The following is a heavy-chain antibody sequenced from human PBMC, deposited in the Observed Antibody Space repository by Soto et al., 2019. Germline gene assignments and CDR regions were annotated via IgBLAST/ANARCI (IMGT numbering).Heavy chain of an antibody. CDR2: MNPGSGDT. CDR1: GYTFTNND. J-gene: IGHJ5*02. V-gene: IGHV1-8*02. D-gene: IGHD5-18*01. CDR3: ARMESFGSLNWFDP. Sequence: ASVKVSCKASGYTFTNNDVSWVRQATGQGLEWMGWMNPGSGDTGYAQTFQGRVTMTRDISIATAYMELNSLTSEDTAIYYCARMESFGSLNWFDPWGQGTLVTVSS.